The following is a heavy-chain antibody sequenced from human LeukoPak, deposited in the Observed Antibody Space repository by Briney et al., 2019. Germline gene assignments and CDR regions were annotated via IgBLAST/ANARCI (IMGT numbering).Heavy chain of an antibody. V-gene: IGHV1-8*03. CDR1: GYTFTSCD. Sequence: GASVKVSCKASGYTFTSCDINWVRQASGQGLEWMGWMNPNSGNTGYAQKFQGRVTITRDTSISTAYMELSSLTSEDTAVYYCATSTGYSSTCYIDYWGQGTLVTLS. CDR3: ATSTGYSSTCYIDY. D-gene: IGHD6-13*01. CDR2: MNPNSGNT. J-gene: IGHJ4*02.